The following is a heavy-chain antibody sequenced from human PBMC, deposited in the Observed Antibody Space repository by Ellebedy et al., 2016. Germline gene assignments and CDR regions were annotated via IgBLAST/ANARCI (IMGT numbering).Heavy chain of an antibody. Sequence: SETLSLTCTVSGGSISSYYWSWIRQPPGKGLEWIGYIYYSGSTNYNPSLKSRVTISVDTSKNQFSLKLSSVTAADTAVYYCARDGGPGAGYNWFDPWGQGTLVTVSS. V-gene: IGHV4-59*01. D-gene: IGHD3-16*01. J-gene: IGHJ5*02. CDR2: IYYSGST. CDR3: ARDGGPGAGYNWFDP. CDR1: GGSISSYY.